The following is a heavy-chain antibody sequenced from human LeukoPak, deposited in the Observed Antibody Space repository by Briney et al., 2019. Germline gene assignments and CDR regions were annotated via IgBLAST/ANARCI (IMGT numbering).Heavy chain of an antibody. J-gene: IGHJ6*01. V-gene: IGHV3-74*01. CDR2: INSDGSST. Sequence: GGSLRHSCAASEFTFSRYWMHWVRQAPGKGLVWVSHINSDGSSTNYADSVKGRFTISRDNAKNTLSLQMNSLRAEDTAVYYCARDLTYGMDVWGQGTTVTVSS. CDR1: EFTFSRYW. CDR3: ARDLTYGMDV. D-gene: IGHD4/OR15-4a*01.